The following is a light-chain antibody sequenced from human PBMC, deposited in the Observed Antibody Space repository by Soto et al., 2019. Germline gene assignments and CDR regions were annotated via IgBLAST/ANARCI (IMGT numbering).Light chain of an antibody. V-gene: IGKV3-20*01. J-gene: IGKJ4*01. CDR3: QQYGSSPPTLT. Sequence: EIVLTQSPGTLSLSPGERATLSCRASQSVSSSYLAWYQQKPGQAPRLLIYGPSSRAPGIPDRFSGSGSGTDFTLTISRLEPEDFALYYCQQYGSSPPTLTFGGGTKVEIK. CDR1: QSVSSSY. CDR2: GPS.